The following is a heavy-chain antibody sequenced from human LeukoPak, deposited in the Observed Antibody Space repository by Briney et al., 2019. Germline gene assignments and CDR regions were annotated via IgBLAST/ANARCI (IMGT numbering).Heavy chain of an antibody. CDR2: INSDGSAT. Sequence: GGSLRLSCAASGFTFGSPWMHWVRQAPGKGLVWVSRINSDGSATAYADSVKGRFTISRDNSKNTLYLQMNSLRAEDTAVYYCTRDPNYYGSGSYFDYWGQGTLVTVSS. V-gene: IGHV3-74*01. J-gene: IGHJ4*02. D-gene: IGHD3-10*01. CDR3: TRDPNYYGSGSYFDY. CDR1: GFTFGSPW.